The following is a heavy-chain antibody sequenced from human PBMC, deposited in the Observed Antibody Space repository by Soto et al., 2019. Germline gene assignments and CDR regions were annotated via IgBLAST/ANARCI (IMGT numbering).Heavy chain of an antibody. CDR2: IKHDGSVQ. J-gene: IGHJ4*02. CDR1: GFTFSGYW. V-gene: IGHV3-7*03. D-gene: IGHD4-4*01. CDR3: ARAAYSNAWYRFDL. Sequence: GGSLRLSCEASGFTFSGYWMSWGCQAPGTGLEWVADIKHDGSVQYYVDSVKGRFTISRDNAKKLLYLQMNDLRAEDTALYYCARAAYSNAWYRFDLWGQGTLVTVSS.